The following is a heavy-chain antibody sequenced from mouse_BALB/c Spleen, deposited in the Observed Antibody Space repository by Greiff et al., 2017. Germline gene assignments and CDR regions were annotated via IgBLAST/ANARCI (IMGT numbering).Heavy chain of an antibody. V-gene: IGHV1-7*01. J-gene: IGHJ4*01. CDR1: GYTFTSYW. D-gene: IGHD2-3*01. CDR3: ARRDGPYAMDY. Sequence: VKLQESGAELAKPGASVKMSCKASGYTFTSYWMHWVKQRPGQGLEWIGYINPSTGYTEYNQKFKDKATLTADKSSSTAYMQLSSLTSEDSAVYYCARRDGPYAMDYWGQGTSVTVSS. CDR2: INPSTGYT.